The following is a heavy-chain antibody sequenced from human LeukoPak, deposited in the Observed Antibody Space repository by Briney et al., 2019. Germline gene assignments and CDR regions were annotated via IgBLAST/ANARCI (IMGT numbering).Heavy chain of an antibody. J-gene: IGHJ4*02. CDR1: GVSISSGGHY. CDR3: ASRSPPGETGYFDY. V-gene: IGHV4-31*03. Sequence: SQTLSLTCTVSGVSISSGGHYSTCIRPHPGTGLEWSGYIYHSGSTYYNPSLKSRVTISVDTSKNQFSLKLNSVTAADTAVYYCASRSPPGETGYFDYWGQGTLVSVSS. D-gene: IGHD2-21*01. CDR2: IYHSGST.